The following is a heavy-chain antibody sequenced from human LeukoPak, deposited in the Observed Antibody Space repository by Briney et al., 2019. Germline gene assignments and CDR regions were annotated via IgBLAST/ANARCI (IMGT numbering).Heavy chain of an antibody. V-gene: IGHV4-34*01. CDR3: ARGRSIAARRFDY. J-gene: IGHJ4*02. D-gene: IGHD6-6*01. Sequence: SETLSLTCAVYGGSFSGYYWSWIRHPPGKGLEWIGEINHSGSTNYNPSPKSRVTISVDTSKNQFSLKLSSVTAADTAVYYCARGRSIAARRFDYWGQGTLVTVSS. CDR1: GGSFSGYY. CDR2: INHSGST.